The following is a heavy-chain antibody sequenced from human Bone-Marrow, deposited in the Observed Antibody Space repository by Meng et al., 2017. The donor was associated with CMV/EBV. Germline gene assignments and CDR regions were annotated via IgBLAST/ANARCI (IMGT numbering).Heavy chain of an antibody. Sequence: QVHLLQWGAGLLKPSGPLSLTCGVYGAPFSGYWSWVRQPPGKGLEWIGEITHSGSTNYNVSLKSRVTISIDTSKNQFSLKLSSVTATDTAVYYCAPGFRSWSGSYSSWGQGTLVTVSS. J-gene: IGHJ4*02. D-gene: IGHD1-26*01. CDR2: ITHSGST. CDR1: GAPFSGY. V-gene: IGHV4-34*01. CDR3: APGFRSWSGSYSS.